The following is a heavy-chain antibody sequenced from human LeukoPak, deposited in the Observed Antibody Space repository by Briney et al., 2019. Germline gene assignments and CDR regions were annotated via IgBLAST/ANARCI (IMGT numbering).Heavy chain of an antibody. V-gene: IGHV3-21*01. CDR3: ARDKERYVIGFDY. Sequence: PGGSLRLSCAASGFTFSSYSMNWVRQAPGKGLEWVSSISSSSSYIYYADSVKGRFTISRDNAKNSLYLQMNSLRAEDTAVYYCARDKERYVIGFDYWGQGTLVTVSS. CDR1: GFTFSSYS. D-gene: IGHD2-21*01. J-gene: IGHJ4*02. CDR2: ISSSSSYI.